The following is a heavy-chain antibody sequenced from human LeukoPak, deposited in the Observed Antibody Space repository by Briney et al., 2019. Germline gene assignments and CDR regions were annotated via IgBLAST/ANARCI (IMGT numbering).Heavy chain of an antibody. CDR1: GFTFSSYG. J-gene: IGHJ3*02. CDR3: AKRGYDSSGYYPDI. CDR2: ISYDGSNK. Sequence: PGGSLRLSCAASGFTFSSYGMHWVRQAPGKGLEWVAVISYDGSNKYYADSVKGRFTISRDNSKNTLYLQMNSLRTEDTAVYYCAKRGYDSSGYYPDIWGQGTMVTVSS. V-gene: IGHV3-30*18. D-gene: IGHD3-22*01.